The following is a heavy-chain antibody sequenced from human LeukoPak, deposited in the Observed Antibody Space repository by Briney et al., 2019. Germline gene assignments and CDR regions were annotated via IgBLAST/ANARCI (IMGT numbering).Heavy chain of an antibody. Sequence: GASVKVSCKGSGYTFTGYYMHWVRQAPGQGLEWMGWINPNSGGTNYAQKFQGRVTMTRDTSISTAYMELSRLKSDDTAVYYCARDSRRPDSSGYRFDYWGQGTLVTVSS. CDR1: GYTFTGYY. J-gene: IGHJ4*02. V-gene: IGHV1-2*02. D-gene: IGHD3-22*01. CDR3: ARDSRRPDSSGYRFDY. CDR2: INPNSGGT.